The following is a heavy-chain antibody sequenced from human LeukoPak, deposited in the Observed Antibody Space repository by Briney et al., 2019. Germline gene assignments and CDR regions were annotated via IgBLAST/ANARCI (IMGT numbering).Heavy chain of an antibody. D-gene: IGHD1-26*01. V-gene: IGHV4-30-2*01. Sequence: SETLSLTCTVSGGSISSGGYYWSWIRQPPGKGLEWIGYIYHSGSTYYNPSHKSRVTISVDRSKNQFSLKLSSVTAADTAVYYCASTLYSGSYRDSLDAFDIWGQGTMVTVSS. J-gene: IGHJ3*02. CDR1: GGSISSGGYY. CDR2: IYHSGST. CDR3: ASTLYSGSYRDSLDAFDI.